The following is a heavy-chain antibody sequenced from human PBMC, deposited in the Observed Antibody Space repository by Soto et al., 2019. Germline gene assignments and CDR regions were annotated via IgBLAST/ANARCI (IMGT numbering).Heavy chain of an antibody. V-gene: IGHV4-30-4*01. CDR3: VREDDGGDRDYYGLDV. D-gene: IGHD2-21*02. CDR2: IHYSGSV. Sequence: QVQLQESGPGLVRPSQTLSLTCTVSGGSISGGYYHWTWIRQAPGKGLEWIGYIHYSGSVQYNPSLQSRLTMSVDTSKNVFSLNLSSVTAADTAVYFCVREDDGGDRDYYGLDVWGQGTTVTVSS. J-gene: IGHJ6*02. CDR1: GGSISGGYYH.